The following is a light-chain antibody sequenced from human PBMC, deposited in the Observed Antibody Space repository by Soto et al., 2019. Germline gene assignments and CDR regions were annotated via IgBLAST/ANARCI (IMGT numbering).Light chain of an antibody. V-gene: IGLV2-14*01. J-gene: IGLJ2*01. CDR1: RSDVGGYNF. CDR2: DVT. CDR3: SSYTSTNTLV. Sequence: QSVLTQPASVSGSPGQSITISCTGTRSDVGGYNFVSWYQQHPGKVPKLLIYDVTHRPSGVSNRFSASKSANTAYLTISGLQAEDEADYYCSSYTSTNTLVFGGGTKLTVL.